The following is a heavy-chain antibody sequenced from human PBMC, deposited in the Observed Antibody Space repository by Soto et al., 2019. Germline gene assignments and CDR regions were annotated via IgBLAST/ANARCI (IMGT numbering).Heavy chain of an antibody. J-gene: IGHJ4*02. CDR2: IYPGDSDT. D-gene: IGHD3-3*01. Sequence: GESLKISCKGSGYSFTSYWIGWVRQMPGKGLEWMGIIYPGDSDTRYSPSFQGQVTISADKSISTAYLQWSSLKASDTAMYYCARQLSGGVRFLEWLFDYWGQGTLVTVSS. CDR3: ARQLSGGVRFLEWLFDY. CDR1: GYSFTSYW. V-gene: IGHV5-51*01.